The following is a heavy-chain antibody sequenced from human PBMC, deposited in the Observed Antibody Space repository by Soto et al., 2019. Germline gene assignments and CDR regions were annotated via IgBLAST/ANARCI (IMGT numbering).Heavy chain of an antibody. CDR1: GGSFSGYQ. J-gene: IGHJ6*03. CDR3: ARGLILWFGELSRRGGYYYYMDV. V-gene: IGHV4-34*01. D-gene: IGHD3-10*01. Sequence: QVQLQQWGAGLLKPSETLSLTCAVYGGSFSGYQWTWIRQTPGKGLEWIGEINDTGNINYNPSLKSRLVIFIDTPKKQISLKLSSVTAADTAVYYCARGLILWFGELSRRGGYYYYMDVWGKGTTVTVSS. CDR2: INDTGNI.